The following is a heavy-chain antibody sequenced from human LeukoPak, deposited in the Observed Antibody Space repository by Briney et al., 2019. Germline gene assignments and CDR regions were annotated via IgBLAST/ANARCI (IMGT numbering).Heavy chain of an antibody. CDR1: GFTFSTYN. D-gene: IGHD3-10*02. J-gene: IGHJ6*04. CDR2: VSGSGSTI. CDR3: AELGITMIGGV. Sequence: GGSLRLSCAASGFTFSTYNMNWVRQAPGKGLEWVSYVSGSGSTIYYADSVKGRFTISRDNAKNSLYLQMNSLRAEDTAVYYCAELGITMIGGVWGKGTTVTISS. V-gene: IGHV3-48*03.